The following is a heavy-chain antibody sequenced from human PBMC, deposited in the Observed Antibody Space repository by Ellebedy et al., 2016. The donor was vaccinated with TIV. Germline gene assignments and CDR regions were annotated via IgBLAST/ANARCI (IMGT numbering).Heavy chain of an antibody. CDR1: GYTFTGYY. V-gene: IGHV1-2*02. CDR3: ARKNCSGGSCPNWFDP. CDR2: INPNSGGT. D-gene: IGHD2-15*01. Sequence: ASVKVSCKASGYTFTGYYMHWVRQAPGQGLEWMGWINPNSGGTNYAQKFQGRVTMTRDTSISTAYMELSRLRSDDTAVYYCARKNCSGGSCPNWFDPWGQGTLVTVSS. J-gene: IGHJ5*02.